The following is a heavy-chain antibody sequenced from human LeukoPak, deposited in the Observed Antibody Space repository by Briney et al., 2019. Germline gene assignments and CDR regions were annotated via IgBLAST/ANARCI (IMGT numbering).Heavy chain of an antibody. CDR1: GYTFTSYY. V-gene: IGHV1-46*01. CDR3: ARGGRERYSSGWTDAFDI. Sequence: ASVKVSCKASGYTFTSYYMHWVRQAPGQGLEWMGIINPSGGSTSYAQKFQGRVTMTRDTSTSTVYMELSSLSSEDTAVYYCARGGRERYSSGWTDAFDIWGQGTMVTVSS. CDR2: INPSGGST. D-gene: IGHD6-19*01. J-gene: IGHJ3*02.